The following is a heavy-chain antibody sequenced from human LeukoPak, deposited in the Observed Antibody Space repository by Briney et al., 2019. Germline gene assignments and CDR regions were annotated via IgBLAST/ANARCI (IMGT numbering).Heavy chain of an antibody. CDR1: GFTFSNCA. CDR2: ISSSSTI. D-gene: IGHD3-22*01. J-gene: IGHJ5*02. CDR3: ARGDSSGYGPDH. V-gene: IGHV3-48*02. Sequence: GGSLRLSCAASGFTFSNCAMSWVRQAPGKGLEWVSYISSSSTIYYADSVKGRFTISRDNAKNSLYLQMNSLRDEDTAVYYCARGDSSGYGPDHWGQGTLVTVSS.